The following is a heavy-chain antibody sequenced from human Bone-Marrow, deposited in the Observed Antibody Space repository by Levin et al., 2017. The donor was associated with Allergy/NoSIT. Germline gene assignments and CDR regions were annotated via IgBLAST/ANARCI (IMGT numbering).Heavy chain of an antibody. V-gene: IGHV3-23*01. CDR1: GFSFRGYA. CDR2: ISSSGNTT. D-gene: IGHD6-13*01. J-gene: IGHJ4*02. CDR3: AKVKYGSSGGY. Sequence: LSLTCAASGFSFRGYAVSWVRQAPGKGLEWVSGISSSGNTTYYADSVKGRFTISRDNSKNTLYLHMDSLRAEDTAVYYCAKVKYGSSGGYWGQGSLVTVSS.